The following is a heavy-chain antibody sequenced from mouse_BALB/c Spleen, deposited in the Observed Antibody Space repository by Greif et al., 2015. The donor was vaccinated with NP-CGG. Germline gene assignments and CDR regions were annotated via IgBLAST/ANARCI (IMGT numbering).Heavy chain of an antibody. CDR1: GFNIKDTL. Sequence: EVQGVESGAELVKPGASVKLSCTASGFNIKDTLIHWVKQRPEQGLEWIGRIDPANGNTKYGPKFQGKATITADTSSNTAYLQLSGLTSEDTAVYYCASYYYGSSRFAYWGQGTLVTVSA. CDR3: ASYYYGSSRFAY. J-gene: IGHJ3*01. V-gene: IGHV14-3*02. CDR2: IDPANGNT. D-gene: IGHD1-1*01.